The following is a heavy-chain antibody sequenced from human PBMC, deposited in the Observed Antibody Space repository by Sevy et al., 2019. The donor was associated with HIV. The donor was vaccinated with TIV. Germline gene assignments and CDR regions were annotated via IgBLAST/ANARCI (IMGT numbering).Heavy chain of an antibody. CDR2: INHSGST. CDR3: ARGGTINWNDYMRKAKPFDI. Sequence: SENLSLTCAVYGGSFSGYYWSWIRQPPGKGLEWIGEINHSGSTNYNPSLKSRVTISVDTSKNQFSLKLSSVTAADTAVYYCARGGTINWNDYMRKAKPFDIWGHGTMVTVSS. J-gene: IGHJ3*02. CDR1: GGSFSGYY. V-gene: IGHV4-34*01. D-gene: IGHD1-20*01.